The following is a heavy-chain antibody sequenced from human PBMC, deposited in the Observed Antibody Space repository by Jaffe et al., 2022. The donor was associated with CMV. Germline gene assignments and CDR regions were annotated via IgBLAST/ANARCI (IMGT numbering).Heavy chain of an antibody. Sequence: QVQLVESGGGVVQPGRSLRLSCAASGFTFSNYGMHWVRQAPGKGLEWVTVISYGGSNQYYADSVKGRFTISRDNSKNTLYLQMNSLRAEDTAVYYCAKDSEVYCGGDCYSWVPGVDYWGQGTLVTVSS. CDR2: ISYGGSNQ. CDR3: AKDSEVYCGGDCYSWVPGVDY. CDR1: GFTFSNYG. D-gene: IGHD2-21*02. J-gene: IGHJ4*02. V-gene: IGHV3-30*18.